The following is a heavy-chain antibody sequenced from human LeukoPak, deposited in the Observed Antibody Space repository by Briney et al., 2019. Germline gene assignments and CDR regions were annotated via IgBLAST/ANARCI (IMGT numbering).Heavy chain of an antibody. Sequence: SETLSLTCVVSGGSISSGDYSWSWIRQPPGKGLQWIGYIYQSGSTYYNPSLKSRVTMSVDRSKNQFSLKLSSVTAADTAVYYCARGGAARLHFQNWGQGTLVTVSS. V-gene: IGHV4-30-2*01. CDR3: ARGGAARLHFQN. CDR2: IYQSGST. J-gene: IGHJ1*01. D-gene: IGHD6-6*01. CDR1: GGSISSGDYS.